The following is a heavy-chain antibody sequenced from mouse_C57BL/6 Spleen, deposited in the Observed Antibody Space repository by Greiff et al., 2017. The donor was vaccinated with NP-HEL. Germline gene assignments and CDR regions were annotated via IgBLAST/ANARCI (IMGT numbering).Heavy chain of an antibody. CDR3: ARYNYYGSSPYFDY. Sequence: QVQLQQSGAELVRPGSSVKLSCKASGYTFTSYWMHWVKQRPIQGLEWIGNIDPSDSETHYNQKFKDKATLTVDKSSSTAYMQLSSLTSEDSAVYYCARYNYYGSSPYFDYWGQGTTLTVSS. CDR2: IDPSDSET. V-gene: IGHV1-52*01. CDR1: GYTFTSYW. D-gene: IGHD1-1*01. J-gene: IGHJ2*01.